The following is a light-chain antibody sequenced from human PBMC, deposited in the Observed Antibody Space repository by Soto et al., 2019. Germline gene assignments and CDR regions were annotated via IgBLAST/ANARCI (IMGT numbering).Light chain of an antibody. Sequence: DIQMTQSTSTLSASVGDRVTITCRASQTISSSLAWYQHKPGKAPKLLIFDASTLHTGVPSRFSGGGFGTEFTLTITGLQPDDFATYYCQQHNDYTAVTFGQGTKLEIK. CDR3: QQHNDYTAVT. CDR2: DAS. V-gene: IGKV1-5*01. CDR1: QTISSS. J-gene: IGKJ2*01.